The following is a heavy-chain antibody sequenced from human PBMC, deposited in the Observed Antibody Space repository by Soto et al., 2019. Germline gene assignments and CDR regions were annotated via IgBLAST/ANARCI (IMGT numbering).Heavy chain of an antibody. J-gene: IGHJ5*02. CDR2: INHSGST. CDR3: ARDKAAAGTKPRARFDP. V-gene: IGHV4-34*01. D-gene: IGHD6-13*01. CDR1: GGSFSGYY. Sequence: SETVSLTCAVYGGSFSGYYWSWIRQPPGKGLEWIGEINHSGSTNYNPSLKSRVTISVDTSKNQFSLKLSSVTAADTAVYYCARDKAAAGTKPRARFDPWGQGTLVTVSS.